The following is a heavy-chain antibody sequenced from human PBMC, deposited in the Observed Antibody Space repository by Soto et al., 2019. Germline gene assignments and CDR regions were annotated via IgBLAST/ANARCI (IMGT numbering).Heavy chain of an antibody. CDR2: ISAYNGNT. V-gene: IGHV1-18*01. CDR1: GYTFTSYG. CDR3: ARDIVVVPAAIGYYGMDV. Sequence: QVQLVQSGAEVKKPGASVKVSCKASGYTFTSYGISWVRQAPGQGLEWMGWISAYNGNTNYAQKLQGRVTMTTDTATSTAYMELRSLRSDDTAVYYCARDIVVVPAAIGYYGMDVWGQGTTVTVSS. J-gene: IGHJ6*02. D-gene: IGHD2-2*01.